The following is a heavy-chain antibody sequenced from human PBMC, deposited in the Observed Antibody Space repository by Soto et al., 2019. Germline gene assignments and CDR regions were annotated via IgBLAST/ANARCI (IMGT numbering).Heavy chain of an antibody. D-gene: IGHD4-4*01. CDR3: ARVNSASSYHCYALDV. CDR1: GFSLTIGRSG. CDR2: FFSDVER. J-gene: IGHJ6*02. V-gene: IGHV2-26*03. Sequence: QVTLEEDGPVLVTPTETLTLTCTIAGFSLTIGRSGGSWIRPPPGKALEWLSNFFSDVERSYSTFMHSRLTTSKDATGTQVVLEMTNLGPKDTSTYSRARVNSASSYHCYALDVRGQGTT.